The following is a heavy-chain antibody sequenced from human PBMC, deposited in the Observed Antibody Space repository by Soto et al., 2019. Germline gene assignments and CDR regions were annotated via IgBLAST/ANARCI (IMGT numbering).Heavy chain of an antibody. V-gene: IGHV3-73*01. CDR2: IKTKVESYAT. CDR1: GFTLSAFD. CDR3: TRRHCSGGGCYSDFDY. J-gene: IGHJ4*02. Sequence: VQLVESGGGLVQPGGSLKVSCAASGFTLSAFDIHWVRQASGEGLEWVGRIKTKVESYATELAASVKGRFTISRDDPKNTAYMEMKSLKAEDAAVYYCTRRHCSGGGCYSDFDYWGQGTLVTVSS. D-gene: IGHD2-15*01.